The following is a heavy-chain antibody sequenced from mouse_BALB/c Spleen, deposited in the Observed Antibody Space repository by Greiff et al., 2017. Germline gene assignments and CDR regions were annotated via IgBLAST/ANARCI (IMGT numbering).Heavy chain of an antibody. CDR1: GFTFSDYG. Sequence: EVKLVESGGGLVQPGGSRKLSCAASGFTFSDYGMAWVRQAPGKGPEWVAFISNLAYSIYYADTVTGRFTISRENAKNTLYLEMSSLRSEDTAMYYCAREAHTTATRDYAMDYWGQGTSVTVSS. J-gene: IGHJ4*01. CDR3: AREAHTTATRDYAMDY. D-gene: IGHD1-2*01. CDR2: ISNLAYSI. V-gene: IGHV5-15*02.